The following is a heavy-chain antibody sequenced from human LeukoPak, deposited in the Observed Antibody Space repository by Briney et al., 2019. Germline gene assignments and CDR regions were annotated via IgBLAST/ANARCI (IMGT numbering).Heavy chain of an antibody. CDR1: GGSFSGYY. J-gene: IGHJ4*02. V-gene: IGHV4-34*01. D-gene: IGHD3-10*01. CDR3: ARAYGSGVFATTRHKYYFDY. Sequence: SETLSLTCAVYGGSFSGYYWSWIRQPPGKGLEWIGEINHSGSTNYNPSLKSRVTISVDTSKNQFSLKLSSVTAADTAVYYCARAYGSGVFATTRHKYYFDYWGQGTLVTVSS. CDR2: INHSGST.